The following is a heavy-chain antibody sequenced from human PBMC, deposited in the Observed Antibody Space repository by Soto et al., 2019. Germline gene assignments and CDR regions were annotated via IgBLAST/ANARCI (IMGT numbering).Heavy chain of an antibody. CDR1: GYSFTSYW. V-gene: IGHV5-51*01. D-gene: IGHD6-6*01. CDR2: IYPGDSDT. Sequence: GEFLKISCKGSGYSFTSYWIAWVRQMPGKGLEWMGVIYPGDSDTRYSPSFQGQVTISADKSISTAYLQWSSLRASDTAFYYCARRALGSSSTFNWFDPWGQGTLVTVSS. J-gene: IGHJ5*02. CDR3: ARRALGSSSTFNWFDP.